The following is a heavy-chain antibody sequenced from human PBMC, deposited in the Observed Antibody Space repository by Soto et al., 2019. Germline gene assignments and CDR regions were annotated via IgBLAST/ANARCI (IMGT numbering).Heavy chain of an antibody. CDR1: GVTFSSYA. V-gene: IGHV3-23*01. CDR3: AKDPNWNYNPPWFDP. J-gene: IGHJ5*02. CDR2: ISGSGGST. Sequence: PGGSLRLCCAASGVTFSSYAMSWVRQAPGKGLEWVSAISGSGGSTYYADSVKGRFTISRDNSKNTLYLQMNSLRAEDTAVYYCAKDPNWNYNPPWFDPWGQGTLVTVSS. D-gene: IGHD1-7*01.